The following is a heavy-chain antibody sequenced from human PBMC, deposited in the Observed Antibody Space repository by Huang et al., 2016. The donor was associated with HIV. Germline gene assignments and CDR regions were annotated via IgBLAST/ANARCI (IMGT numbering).Heavy chain of an antibody. D-gene: IGHD3-9*01. CDR2: INTTTGKP. J-gene: IGHJ4*02. CDR1: GYTFTTLS. Sequence: QVQLVQSGSELRKPGASVKVSCKASGYTFTTLSLIWVRQAPGQGLEWMRWINTTTGKPTYAQCFTGRFVFSWDTTVNTAYLQISSLKTDDTAKYFCARYRLTGTFLDSWGQGTQVTVSS. V-gene: IGHV7-4-1*02. CDR3: ARYRLTGTFLDS.